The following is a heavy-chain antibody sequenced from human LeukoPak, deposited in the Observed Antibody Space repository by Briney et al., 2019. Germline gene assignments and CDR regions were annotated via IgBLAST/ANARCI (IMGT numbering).Heavy chain of an antibody. CDR2: ITSSGAAT. V-gene: IGHV3-23*01. J-gene: IGHJ4*02. Sequence: GGSLRLSCAASGFTFSSYAMSWFRQAPGKGLEWVSSITSSGAATYYADSVKGRFTISRDNSDNTLSLQMNSLRAEDTAVYYCAKDRPNYYGSNGHYYKLNGDCWGQGTLVTVSS. D-gene: IGHD3-22*01. CDR3: AKDRPNYYGSNGHYYKLNGDC. CDR1: GFTFSSYA.